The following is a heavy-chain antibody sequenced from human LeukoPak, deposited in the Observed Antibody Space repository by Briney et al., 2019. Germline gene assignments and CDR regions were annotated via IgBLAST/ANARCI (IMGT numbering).Heavy chain of an antibody. CDR2: INHSGST. CDR1: GGSFSGYY. CDR3: APIYGDYSDFDS. V-gene: IGHV4-34*01. Sequence: PSETLSLTCAVYGGSFSGYYWSWIRQPPGKGLEWIGEINHSGSTNYNPSLKSRVSMSVDTSKNQFSLKLSSVAAADTAVYYCAPIYGDYSDFDSWGQGTLVTVSS. D-gene: IGHD4-17*01. J-gene: IGHJ4*02.